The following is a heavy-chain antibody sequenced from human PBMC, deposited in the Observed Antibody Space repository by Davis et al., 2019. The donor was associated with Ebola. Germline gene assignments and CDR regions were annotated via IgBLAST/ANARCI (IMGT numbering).Heavy chain of an antibody. J-gene: IGHJ6*02. CDR2: INPKTGRT. D-gene: IGHD3-9*01. CDR3: VTLDILTAYIPYAMDV. CDR1: GYSFNEYY. Sequence: AASVKVSCKASGYSFNEYYIHWVQGAPGKGLEWVGLINPKTGRTVYAEKFQDRVAISADKSTDTVYMELSSLTYEDTAVYYCVTLDILTAYIPYAMDVWGQGTTVTVS. V-gene: IGHV1-69-2*01.